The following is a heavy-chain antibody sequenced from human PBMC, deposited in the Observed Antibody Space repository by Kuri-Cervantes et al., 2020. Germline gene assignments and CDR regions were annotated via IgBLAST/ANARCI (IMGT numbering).Heavy chain of an antibody. CDR2: ISYDGRNK. CDR3: ARDRYFPTYYYGSGRVTADY. V-gene: IGHV3-30*04. D-gene: IGHD3-10*01. J-gene: IGHJ4*02. CDR1: GFTFSSYA. Sequence: GGSLRLSCAASGFTFSSYAMHWVRQAPGKGLEWVAVISYDGRNKYYTDSVKGRFTISRDNAKNSLYLQMNSLRAEDTAVYYCARDRYFPTYYYGSGRVTADYWGQGTLVTVSS.